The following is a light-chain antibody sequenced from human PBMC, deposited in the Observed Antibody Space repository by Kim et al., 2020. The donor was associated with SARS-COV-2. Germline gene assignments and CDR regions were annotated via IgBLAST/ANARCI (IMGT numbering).Light chain of an antibody. CDR2: GAS. CDR3: QQYGSSRWT. CDR1: QSFSSSY. Sequence: IVLTQSPGTLSLSPGERATLSCRASQSFSSSYLGWYQQKPGQAPRLLIYGASSRATGIPDRFSGSGSGTDFTLTISRLEPEDFAVYYCQQYGSSRWTFGQGTKVDIK. V-gene: IGKV3-20*01. J-gene: IGKJ1*01.